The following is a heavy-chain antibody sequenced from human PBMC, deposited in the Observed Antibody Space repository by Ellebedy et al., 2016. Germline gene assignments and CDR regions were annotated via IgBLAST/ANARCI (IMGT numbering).Heavy chain of an antibody. CDR2: MYQSGSI. CDR1: GGSISSGDYS. D-gene: IGHD3-10*01. Sequence: SETLSLTXAVSGGSISSGDYSWSWIRQPPGKGLEWIGYMYQSGSIYYNPSLKSRVTISVDRSKNQFSLKLSSVTAADTAVYYCARGLLWFGELSEYWGQGTLVTVSS. CDR3: ARGLLWFGELSEY. J-gene: IGHJ4*02. V-gene: IGHV4-30-2*01.